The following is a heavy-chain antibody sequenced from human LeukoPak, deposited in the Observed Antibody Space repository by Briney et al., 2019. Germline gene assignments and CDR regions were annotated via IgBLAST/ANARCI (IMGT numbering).Heavy chain of an antibody. D-gene: IGHD2-15*01. Sequence: GGSLRLSCAASGFTLDDYGMSWVRQAPGKGLEWVSGINWNGGSTGYVDSVKGRFTISRDNAKNSLFLHMNSLRVEDTALYYCARDRVVVATTTPPYWYFDLWGRGTRVTVFS. CDR3: ARDRVVVATTTPPYWYFDL. CDR2: INWNGGST. CDR1: GFTLDDYG. J-gene: IGHJ2*01. V-gene: IGHV3-20*04.